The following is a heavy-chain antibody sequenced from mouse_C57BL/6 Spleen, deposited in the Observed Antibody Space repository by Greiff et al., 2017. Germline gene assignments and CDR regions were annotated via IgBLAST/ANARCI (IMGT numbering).Heavy chain of an antibody. V-gene: IGHV1-39*01. Sequence: EVKLMESGPELVKPGASVKISCKASGYSFTDYNMNWVKQSNGKSLEWIGVINPNYGTTSYNQKFKGKATLTVDQSSSTAYMQLNSLTSEDSAVYYCARTPYYDYDWFAYWGQGTLVTVSA. J-gene: IGHJ3*01. D-gene: IGHD2-4*01. CDR2: INPNYGTT. CDR1: GYSFTDYN. CDR3: ARTPYYDYDWFAY.